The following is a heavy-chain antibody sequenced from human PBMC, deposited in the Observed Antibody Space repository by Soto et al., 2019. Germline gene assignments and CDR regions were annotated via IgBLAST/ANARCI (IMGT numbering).Heavy chain of an antibody. Sequence: QMQLVQSGPEVKKPGTSVKVSCKASGFTFTSSAMQWVRQARGQRLEWIGWIVVGSGNTNYAQKFQERVTITGDMSTSTAYMELSSLRSEDTAVYYCAAWGVATTPSAYDAFDIWGQGTMVTVSS. D-gene: IGHD5-12*01. CDR1: GFTFTSSA. J-gene: IGHJ3*02. CDR3: AAWGVATTPSAYDAFDI. V-gene: IGHV1-58*02. CDR2: IVVGSGNT.